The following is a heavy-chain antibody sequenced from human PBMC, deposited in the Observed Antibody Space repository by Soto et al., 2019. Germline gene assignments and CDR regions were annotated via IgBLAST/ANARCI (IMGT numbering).Heavy chain of an antibody. D-gene: IGHD3-22*01. J-gene: IGHJ4*02. V-gene: IGHV2-26*01. Sequence: QVTLKESGPVLVKPTETLTLTCTVSGFSLSNARMGVSWIRQPPGKALEWLAHIFSNDEKSYSTSLKSRLTISKDPSKSQVVLTMTNMDPVDTATYYCARIFRPQNSASSGWGWGYFDYWGQGTLVTVSS. CDR1: GFSLSNARMG. CDR3: ARIFRPQNSASSGWGWGYFDY. CDR2: IFSNDEK.